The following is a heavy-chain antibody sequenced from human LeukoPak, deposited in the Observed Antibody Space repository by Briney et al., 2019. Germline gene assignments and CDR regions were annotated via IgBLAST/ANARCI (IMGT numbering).Heavy chain of an antibody. Sequence: GESLKISCKGSGYSFTSYWIGWVRQMPGKGLEWMGIIYPGDSDTRYSPSFQGQVTISADKSISTAYLQWSSLKASDTAMYYCARQLPTYSGSGLTYYFDYWGQGTLVTVSS. V-gene: IGHV5-51*01. D-gene: IGHD6-6*01. CDR1: GYSFTSYW. CDR3: ARQLPTYSGSGLTYYFDY. J-gene: IGHJ4*02. CDR2: IYPGDSDT.